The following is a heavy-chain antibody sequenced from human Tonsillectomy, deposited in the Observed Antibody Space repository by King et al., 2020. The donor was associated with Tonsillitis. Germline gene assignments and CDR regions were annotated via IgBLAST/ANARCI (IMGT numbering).Heavy chain of an antibody. CDR2: ISYDGSNE. V-gene: IGHV3-30-3*01. D-gene: IGHD5-18*01. Sequence: QLVQSGGGVVQPGRSLRLSCAASGFTFSSYAMHWVRQAPGKGLEWGAVISYDGSNEYYADSVKGRFTISRDNSKNTLSLQMNSLRAEDTAVYYCARPGGGYSDINAFDIWGQGTMVTVSS. J-gene: IGHJ3*02. CDR3: ARPGGGYSDINAFDI. CDR1: GFTFSSYA.